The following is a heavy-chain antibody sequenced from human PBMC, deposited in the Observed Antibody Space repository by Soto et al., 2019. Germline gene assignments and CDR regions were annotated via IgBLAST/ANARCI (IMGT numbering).Heavy chain of an antibody. CDR3: AKTTDGWFSAFEI. D-gene: IGHD6-19*01. CDR2: ISGSGTTA. CDR1: GFVFSSYA. Sequence: PGGSLRLSCAASGFVFSSYAMSWVRQAPGKGLEWVSAISGSGTTAYYADSVKGRFIFSRDNPKNTMYLQMNSLRAEDTAVYFCAKTTDGWFSAFEIWGQGTVLTVSS. J-gene: IGHJ3*02. V-gene: IGHV3-23*01.